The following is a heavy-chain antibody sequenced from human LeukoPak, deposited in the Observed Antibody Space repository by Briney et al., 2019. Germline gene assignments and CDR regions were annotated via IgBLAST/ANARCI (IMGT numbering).Heavy chain of an antibody. CDR1: GYRFTSYW. D-gene: IGHD3-22*01. CDR3: ARRCYYDSSGYCNDGFDM. CDR2: IYPGDSYT. Sequence: GESLKISCKGSGYRFTSYWIGWVRQMPGKGLEWMGIIYPGDSYTRYSPSFQGQVTISADKSISTAYLQWSSLKASDTAMYYCARRCYYDSSGYCNDGFDMWGQGTMVTVSS. J-gene: IGHJ3*02. V-gene: IGHV5-51*01.